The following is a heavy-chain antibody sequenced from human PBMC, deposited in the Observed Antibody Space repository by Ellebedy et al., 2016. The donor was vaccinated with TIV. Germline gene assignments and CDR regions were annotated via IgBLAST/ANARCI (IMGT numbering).Heavy chain of an antibody. CDR3: ARDRPFITMVRGGGMDV. CDR2: ISWNSGTI. J-gene: IGHJ6*02. CDR1: GFTFDDYA. Sequence: SLKISCAASGFTFDDYAMHWVRQAPGKGLEWVSGISWNSGTIDYADSVKGRFTISRDNAKNSLYLQMNSLRAEDTAVYYCARDRPFITMVRGGGMDVWGQGTTVTVSS. D-gene: IGHD3-10*01. V-gene: IGHV3-9*01.